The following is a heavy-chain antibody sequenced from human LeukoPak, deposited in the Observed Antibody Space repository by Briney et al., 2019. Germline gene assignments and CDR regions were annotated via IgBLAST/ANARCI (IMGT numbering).Heavy chain of an antibody. CDR2: ISGYDGTT. J-gene: IGHJ4*02. D-gene: IGHD3-10*01. V-gene: IGHV3-23*01. CDR3: ARDGSGRVPEMSAPDY. CDR1: GFTFSNYG. Sequence: GGSLRLSCAASGFTFSNYGVSWVRQAPGKGLEWVSVISGYDGTTYYADSVKGRFTISRDNAKNSLYLQMNSLRAEDTAVYYCARDGSGRVPEMSAPDYWGQGTLVTVSS.